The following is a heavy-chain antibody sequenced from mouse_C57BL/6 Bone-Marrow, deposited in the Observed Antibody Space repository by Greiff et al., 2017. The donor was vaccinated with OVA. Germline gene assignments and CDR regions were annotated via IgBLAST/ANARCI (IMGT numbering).Heavy chain of an antibody. CDR2: IYPRSGNT. J-gene: IGHJ4*01. CDR3: ARPHYSLYYYAMDY. V-gene: IGHV1-81*01. D-gene: IGHD1-1*01. CDR1: GYTFTSYG. Sequence: QVQLKQSGAELARPGASVKLSCKASGYTFTSYGISWVKQRTGQGLEWIGEIYPRSGNTYYNEKFKGKATLTADKSSSTAYMELRSLTSEDSAVYFCARPHYSLYYYAMDYWGQGTSVTVSS.